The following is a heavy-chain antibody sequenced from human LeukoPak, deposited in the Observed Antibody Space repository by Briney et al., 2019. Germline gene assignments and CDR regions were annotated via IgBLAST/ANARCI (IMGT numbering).Heavy chain of an antibody. CDR3: ARFRGSYSSLDV. CDR2: MNPNSGIT. CDR1: GYTFTSYD. J-gene: IGHJ6*02. D-gene: IGHD1-26*01. Sequence: GASVKVSCKASGYTFTSYDINWVRQATGQGLEWMGWMNPNSGITGYAQKFQGRVTMTRNTSISTAYMELSGLRSEDTAVYYCARFRGSYSSLDVWGQGTTVTVSS. V-gene: IGHV1-8*01.